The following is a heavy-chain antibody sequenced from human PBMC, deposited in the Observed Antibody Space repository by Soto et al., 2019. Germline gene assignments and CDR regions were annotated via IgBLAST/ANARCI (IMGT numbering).Heavy chain of an antibody. V-gene: IGHV3-21*04. J-gene: IGHJ6*02. D-gene: IGHD6-13*01. CDR3: ATGGLYSSSWYYYYYGMDV. CDR2: ISSSSSYI. Sequence: GGSLRLSCAASGFTFSSYSMNWVRQAPGKGLEWVSSISSSSSYIYYADSVKGRFIISRDNAKNSLYLQMNSLRADDTAVYYCATGGLYSSSWYYYYYGMDVWGQGTTVTVSS. CDR1: GFTFSSYS.